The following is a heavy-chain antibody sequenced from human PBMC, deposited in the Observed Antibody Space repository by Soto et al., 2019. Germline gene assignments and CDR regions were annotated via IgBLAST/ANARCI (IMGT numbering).Heavy chain of an antibody. CDR3: AYKRGYGYAVDV. Sequence: PSETLSLTCTVSGGSISSGGYYWSWFRQPPGKGLEWIGCITYSGATYYGPSPTSRVTISADTSKNQFSLNLSPVTAADTAVYFCAYKRGYGYAVDVWGQGNRVTVSS. D-gene: IGHD5-18*01. CDR2: ITYSGAT. CDR1: GGSISSGGYY. V-gene: IGHV4-30-4*01. J-gene: IGHJ6*02.